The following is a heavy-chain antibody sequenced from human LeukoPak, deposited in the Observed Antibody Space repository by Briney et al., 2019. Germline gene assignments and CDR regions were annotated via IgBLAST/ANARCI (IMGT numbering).Heavy chain of an antibody. CDR1: GFTFSSYG. D-gene: IGHD3-10*01. V-gene: IGHV3-30*18. CDR2: ISYDGSNK. J-gene: IGHJ4*02. Sequence: PGGSLRLSCAASGFTFSSYGMHWVRQAPGKGLEWVAVISYDGSNKYYADSVKGRFTISRDNSKNTLYLQMNSLRAEDTAVYYCAKDYTPDPYYYDSGSAIDYWGQGTLVTVSS. CDR3: AKDYTPDPYYYDSGSAIDY.